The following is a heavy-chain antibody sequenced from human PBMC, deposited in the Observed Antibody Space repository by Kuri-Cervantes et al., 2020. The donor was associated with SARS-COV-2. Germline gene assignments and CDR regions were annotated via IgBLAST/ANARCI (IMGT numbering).Heavy chain of an antibody. V-gene: IGHV3-30*03. CDR2: ISYDGSNK. CDR3: AREGYYYGSGNDY. Sequence: GGSLRLSCAASGFTFSSYGMHWVRQAPGKGLEWVAVISYDGSNKYYADSVKGRFTISRDNSKNTLYLQMNSLRAEDTAVYYCAREGYYYGSGNDYWGQGTLVTVSS. D-gene: IGHD3-10*01. CDR1: GFTFSSYG. J-gene: IGHJ4*02.